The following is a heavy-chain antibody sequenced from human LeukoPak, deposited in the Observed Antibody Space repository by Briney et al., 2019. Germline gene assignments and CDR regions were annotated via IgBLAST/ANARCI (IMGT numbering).Heavy chain of an antibody. Sequence: GSLRPPCAASGFTFSTYAMTWSRQPLGKGLGWVSTISGGGGSTNYTDSMKGRFTISKDNSKNTRYLQMNSLRAEDTTVYYGAKRSEDGGQGTLVTVSS. CDR1: GFTFSTYA. J-gene: IGHJ4*02. CDR2: ISGGGGST. V-gene: IGHV3-23*01. CDR3: AKRSED.